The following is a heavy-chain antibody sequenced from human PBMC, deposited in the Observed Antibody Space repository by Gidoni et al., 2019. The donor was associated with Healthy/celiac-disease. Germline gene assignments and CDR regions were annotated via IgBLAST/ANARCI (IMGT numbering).Heavy chain of an antibody. D-gene: IGHD3-22*01. J-gene: IGHJ5*02. CDR1: GFTFSSYW. CDR2: VKEDGSEK. V-gene: IGHV3-7*03. Sequence: EVHLVESGGGLVQPGGSLRLSCAASGFTFSSYWMSWVRQAPGKGLEWVANVKEDGSEKYFVDSVKSRFTISRDNAKNLLFLQMNSLRAEDTAVYYCASNSPRGYYDSGGYSSPLDHWGQGTLVTVSS. CDR3: ASNSPRGYYDSGGYSSPLDH.